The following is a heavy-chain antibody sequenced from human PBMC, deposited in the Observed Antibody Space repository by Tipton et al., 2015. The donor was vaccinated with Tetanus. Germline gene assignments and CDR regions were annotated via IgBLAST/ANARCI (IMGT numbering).Heavy chain of an antibody. D-gene: IGHD5-18*01. CDR1: GYTFTSYA. CDR3: ARMDTAMVYFDY. J-gene: IGHJ4*02. CDR2: INAGNGNT. Sequence: QSGPEVKKPGASVKVSCKASGYTFTSYAMHWVRQAPGQRLEWMGWINAGNGNTKYSQKFQGRVTITRDTSASTAYMELSSLRSEDTAVYYCARMDTAMVYFDYWGQGTLVTVSS. V-gene: IGHV1-3*01.